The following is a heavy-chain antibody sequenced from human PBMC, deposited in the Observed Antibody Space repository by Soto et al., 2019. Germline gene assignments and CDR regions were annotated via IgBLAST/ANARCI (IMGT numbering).Heavy chain of an antibody. CDR1: NGSISNYY. J-gene: IGHJ6*02. D-gene: IGHD1-26*01. V-gene: IGHV4-59*08. Sequence: QVQLQESGPGLVKPSETLSLSCTVSNGSISNYYGSWIRQPPGKGMEWIGYVHHSWGSFYNPSLQSRVAISLDTSKSQFPLKLTSVTATDTAVYSCARQGSGALHGLVDVWGQGITVTVS. CDR2: VHHSWGS. CDR3: ARQGSGALHGLVDV.